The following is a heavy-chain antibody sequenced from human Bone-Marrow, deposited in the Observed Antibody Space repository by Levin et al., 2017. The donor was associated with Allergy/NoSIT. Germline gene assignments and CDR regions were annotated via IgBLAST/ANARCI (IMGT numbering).Heavy chain of an antibody. D-gene: IGHD2-15*01. J-gene: IGHJ3*01. CDR3: ARDGLRYCSGAGCPGSKFDV. V-gene: IGHV3-30*03. CDR1: GFTFNNYG. Sequence: GGSLRLSCAGSGFTFNNYGIHWVRQAPGKGLEWVASISYDGSNKFYTDSVKGRFTISRDNSKNTVYLQMNSLRSEDTSVYYCARDGLRYCSGAGCPGSKFDVWGQGTMVTVSS. CDR2: ISYDGSNK.